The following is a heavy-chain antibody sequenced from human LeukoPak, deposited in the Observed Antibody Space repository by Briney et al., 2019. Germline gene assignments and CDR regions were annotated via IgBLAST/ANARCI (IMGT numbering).Heavy chain of an antibody. CDR3: ARTEQQLVTWFDP. V-gene: IGHV4-34*01. CDR1: GGSFSGYY. J-gene: IGHJ5*02. Sequence: SETLSLTCAVYGGSFSGYYWSWIRQPPGKGLEWIGEINHSGSTNYNPSLKSRVTISVDTSKNQFSLKLSSVTAADTAVYYCARTEQQLVTWFDPWGQRTLVTVSS. D-gene: IGHD6-13*01. CDR2: INHSGST.